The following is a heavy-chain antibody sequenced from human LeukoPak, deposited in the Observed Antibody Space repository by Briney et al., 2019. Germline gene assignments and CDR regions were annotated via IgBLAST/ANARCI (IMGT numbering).Heavy chain of an antibody. J-gene: IGHJ4*02. Sequence: GGSLTLSCAASGFTFSYHWMTWVRQAPGKGLEWVANIKNDGAVKNYVDSVKGRFTISRDNAKNSLYLQVNSLRAEDTAVYYCAKDSYSKGDFWGQGVPVTVSS. D-gene: IGHD6-13*01. CDR2: IKNDGAVK. CDR1: GFTFSYHW. CDR3: AKDSYSKGDF. V-gene: IGHV3-7*01.